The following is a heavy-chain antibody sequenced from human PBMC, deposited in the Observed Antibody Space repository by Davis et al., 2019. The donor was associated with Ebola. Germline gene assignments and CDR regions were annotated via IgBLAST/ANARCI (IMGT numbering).Heavy chain of an antibody. CDR2: IYYSGST. V-gene: IGHV4-59*08. CDR1: GFTFSNAW. J-gene: IGHJ5*02. D-gene: IGHD6-19*01. CDR3: ARHDSSGWPRQGGWFDP. Sequence: ESLKISCAASGFTFSNAWMSWVRQAPGKGLEWIGSIYYSGSTNYNPSLKSRVTISVDTSKNHFSLKLSSVTAADTAVYYCARHDSSGWPRQGGWFDPWGQGTLVTVSS.